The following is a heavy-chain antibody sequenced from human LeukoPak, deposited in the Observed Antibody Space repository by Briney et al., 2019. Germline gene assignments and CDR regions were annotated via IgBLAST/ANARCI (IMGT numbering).Heavy chain of an antibody. CDR3: ARGVKSAIGKWNYVWFDP. V-gene: IGHV3-48*01. CDR1: GFTFNNYN. CDR2: ISFSTTTI. D-gene: IGHD1-7*01. J-gene: IGHJ5*02. Sequence: GGSLRLSCAASGFTFNNYNMNWVRQAPGKGLEWVSFISFSTTTIYYADSVKGRFTISRDNAKNSLYLQMNGLRAEDTAVYYCARGVKSAIGKWNYVWFDPWGPGTLVTVSS.